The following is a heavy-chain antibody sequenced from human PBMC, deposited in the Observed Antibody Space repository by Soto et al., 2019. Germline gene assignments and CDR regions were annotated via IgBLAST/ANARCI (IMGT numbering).Heavy chain of an antibody. V-gene: IGHV4-34*01. D-gene: IGHD6-19*01. CDR2: INHSGST. J-gene: IGHJ6*02. Sequence: SETLSLTCAVYGGSFSGYYWSWIRQPPGKGLEWIGEINHSGSTNYNPSLKSRVTISVDASKNQFSLKLSSVTAADTAVYYCARGPRIGYSSGWRPWDYYYGMDVWGQGTTVTVSS. CDR3: ARGPRIGYSSGWRPWDYYYGMDV. CDR1: GGSFSGYY.